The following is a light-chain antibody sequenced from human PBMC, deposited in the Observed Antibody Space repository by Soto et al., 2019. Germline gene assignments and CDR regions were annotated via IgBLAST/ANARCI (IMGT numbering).Light chain of an antibody. CDR3: QQFNAYPLT. Sequence: AIQLTQSPSSLSASVGDSVTITCRTLQGIATALAWYQCKPGKPPKLLISFASTLESGVPSRFSGSGSGTDFTLTISGLQPEDFVTYVCQQFNAYPLTFGGGTRVAI. V-gene: IGKV1-13*02. J-gene: IGKJ4*01. CDR1: QGIATA. CDR2: FAS.